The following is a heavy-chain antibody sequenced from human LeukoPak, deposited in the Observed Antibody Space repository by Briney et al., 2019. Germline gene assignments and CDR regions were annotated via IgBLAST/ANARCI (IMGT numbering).Heavy chain of an antibody. V-gene: IGHV3-48*01. CDR2: ISSSSSTI. CDR3: ASGPGGAWDYYMDV. Sequence: GGSLRLSCAASGFTFTTYSMNWVRQAPGKGLEWASYISSSSSTIYYADSVKGRFTISRDNAKNSLYLQMNNLGAEDTAVYYCASGPGGAWDYYMDVWGKGTTVAVSS. D-gene: IGHD1-1*01. J-gene: IGHJ6*03. CDR1: GFTFTTYS.